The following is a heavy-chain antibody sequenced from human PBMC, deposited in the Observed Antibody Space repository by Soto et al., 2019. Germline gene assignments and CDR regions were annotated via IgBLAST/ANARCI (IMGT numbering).Heavy chain of an antibody. V-gene: IGHV3-15*01. Sequence: EVQLVESGGDLVKPGGSLRLSCAASGFTFSNAWMTWVRQAPGKGLEWVGRIKGNTDGGALEYAAPLKDRFTISRDDSRSTLYLQLNSLKPEDTAVYYCATRPAPYYADWSLDYWGQGTLVTVSS. J-gene: IGHJ4*02. CDR1: GFTFSNAW. D-gene: IGHD3-16*01. CDR3: ATRPAPYYADWSLDY. CDR2: IKGNTDGGAL.